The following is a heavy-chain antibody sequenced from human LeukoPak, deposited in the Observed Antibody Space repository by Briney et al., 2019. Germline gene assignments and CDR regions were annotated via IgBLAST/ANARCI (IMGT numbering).Heavy chain of an antibody. D-gene: IGHD3-22*01. Sequence: SETLSLTCSVSGDSIGTTYYWGVIRQPPGKGLEWVAAVYYTGNIYYKPSLKSRVTISVDTSKNQFSLKLSSVTAADTAVYYCARRGHYYDSSGYYRYYFDYWGQGTLVTVSS. V-gene: IGHV4-39*07. J-gene: IGHJ4*02. CDR1: GDSIGTTYY. CDR3: ARRGHYYDSSGYYRYYFDY. CDR2: VYYTGNI.